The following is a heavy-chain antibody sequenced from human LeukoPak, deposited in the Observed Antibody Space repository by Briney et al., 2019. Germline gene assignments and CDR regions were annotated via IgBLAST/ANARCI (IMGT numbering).Heavy chain of an antibody. CDR1: GYTFTIYD. CDR2: MNPNSGNT. J-gene: IGHJ4*02. V-gene: IGHV1-8*01. Sequence: ASVKVSCKASGYTFTIYDINWVRQATGQGLEWMGWMNPNSGNTGYAQKFQGRVTMTTDTSTSTAYMELRSLRSDDTAVYYCARGIWGGDFPYFDYWGQGTLVTVSS. CDR3: ARGIWGGDFPYFDY. D-gene: IGHD2-21*02.